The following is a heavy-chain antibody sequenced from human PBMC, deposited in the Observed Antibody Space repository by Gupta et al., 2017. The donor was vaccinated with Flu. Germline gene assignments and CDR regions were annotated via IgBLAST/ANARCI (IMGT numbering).Heavy chain of an antibody. J-gene: IGHJ6*02. CDR3: ARKENVIRGDYYYGLDV. CDR2: ITGYNTNI. Sequence: QVRLLQSGAEVKKPGASVKVSCKAYGYTFTDYGITWVRQAPGQGLECMGGITGYNTNINYAPKFRDRVTMTTDSSTSTAYLELRSLRPDDTAVYYCARKENVIRGDYYYGLDVWGQGTTVTVSS. CDR1: GYTFTDYG. D-gene: IGHD2-21*01. V-gene: IGHV1-18*01.